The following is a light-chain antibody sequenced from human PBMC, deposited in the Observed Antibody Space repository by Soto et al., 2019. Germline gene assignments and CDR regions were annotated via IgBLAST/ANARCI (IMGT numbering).Light chain of an antibody. CDR2: DDA. CDR3: QVCESNSVFV. J-gene: IGLJ1*01. V-gene: IGLV3-21*02. Sequence: SYELAQPPSVSVAPGQTARITCAGNNIGSQSVHWYQQKPGQAPVLVVYDDADRPSGVPERFSGSKSGNMATLTISRVEAGDEADYYCQVCESNSVFVFGIGTKVTVL. CDR1: NIGSQS.